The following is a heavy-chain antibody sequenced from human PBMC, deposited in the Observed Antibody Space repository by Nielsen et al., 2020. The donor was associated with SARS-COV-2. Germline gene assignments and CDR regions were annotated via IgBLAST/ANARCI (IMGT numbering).Heavy chain of an antibody. Sequence: GESLKISCKGSGYSFTSHWITWVRQMPGKGLEWMGRIDPSDSYVDYSPSFQGHVAISADKSISTAYLPWSSLKASDTAMYYCARYASEYYYYYYMDVWGTGTTVTVPS. CDR3: ARYASEYYYYYYMDV. J-gene: IGHJ6*03. D-gene: IGHD2-2*01. V-gene: IGHV5-10-1*01. CDR1: GYSFTSHW. CDR2: IDPSDSYV.